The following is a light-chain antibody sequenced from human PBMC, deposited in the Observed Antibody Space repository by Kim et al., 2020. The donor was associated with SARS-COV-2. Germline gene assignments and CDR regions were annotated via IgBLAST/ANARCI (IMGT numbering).Light chain of an antibody. CDR3: QQSYSTPFT. J-gene: IGKJ4*01. V-gene: IGKV1-39*01. CDR1: QSIDTY. CDR2: AAS. Sequence: ASVGDRVTITCRASQSIDTYLNWYQQKPGKAPKLLIFAASTLQSGVPSRLSGSGSGTDFTLTISSLQPEDFATYYCQQSYSTPFTFGGGTKVDIK.